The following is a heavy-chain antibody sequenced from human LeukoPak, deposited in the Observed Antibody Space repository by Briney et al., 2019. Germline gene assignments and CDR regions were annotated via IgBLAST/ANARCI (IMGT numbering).Heavy chain of an antibody. Sequence: PGGSLRLSCARSGFTFSSYAMSWVRQAPGKGLEWVSAISDSGDYTYYADSVKGRFTISRDNSKNTLYLHVNSLRAEDTAVYYCAKDTSIGKYCTSGVCSPFDYWGQGTLVTVSS. CDR2: ISDSGDYT. V-gene: IGHV3-23*01. J-gene: IGHJ4*02. D-gene: IGHD2-8*01. CDR1: GFTFSSYA. CDR3: AKDTSIGKYCTSGVCSPFDY.